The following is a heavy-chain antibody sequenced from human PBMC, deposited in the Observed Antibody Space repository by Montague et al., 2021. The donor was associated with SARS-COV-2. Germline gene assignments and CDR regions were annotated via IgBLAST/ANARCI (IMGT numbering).Heavy chain of an antibody. CDR1: GVSISTSGYY. Sequence: SETLSLTCSVSGVSISTSGYYWGWVRQSPGKGLEWIGSVHYSGGTNYNPSLESRVTIYVDTPKNMFSLRLRSVTAADTAVYYCARGISSWWAVGHWGQGILVTVSS. D-gene: IGHD6-13*01. CDR2: VHYSGGT. V-gene: IGHV4-39*01. CDR3: ARGISSWWAVGH. J-gene: IGHJ4*02.